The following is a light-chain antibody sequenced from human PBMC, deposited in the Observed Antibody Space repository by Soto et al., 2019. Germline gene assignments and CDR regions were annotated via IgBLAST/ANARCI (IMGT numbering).Light chain of an antibody. Sequence: QSALTQPASVSGSPGQSSTISCTGTSSDVGGYNYVSWYQQHPGKAPKLMIYDVSNRPSGVSNRFSVSKSGNTASLTISGLQAEDEADYYCSSYTSSSTPVVFGGGTKVTVL. CDR1: SSDVGGYNY. CDR3: SSYTSSSTPVV. CDR2: DVS. J-gene: IGLJ2*01. V-gene: IGLV2-14*01.